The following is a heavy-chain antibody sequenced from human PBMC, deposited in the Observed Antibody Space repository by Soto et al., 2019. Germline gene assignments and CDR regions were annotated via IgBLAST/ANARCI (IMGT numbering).Heavy chain of an antibody. V-gene: IGHV1-69*13. CDR1: GGTFNSSA. CDR2: IIPIFGTA. D-gene: IGHD6-13*01. Sequence: APVKVSCKASGGTFNSSAIAWSRQAPGQGLEWMGGIIPIFGTANYAQKFQGRVTITADESTSTAYMELSSLRSEDTAVYYCARAYSSSWGQFDYWGQGTLVTVSS. CDR3: ARAYSSSWGQFDY. J-gene: IGHJ4*02.